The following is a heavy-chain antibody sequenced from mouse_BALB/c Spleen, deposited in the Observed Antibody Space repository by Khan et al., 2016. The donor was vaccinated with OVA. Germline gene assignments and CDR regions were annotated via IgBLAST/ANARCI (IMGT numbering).Heavy chain of an antibody. D-gene: IGHD1-1*01. J-gene: IGHJ2*01. CDR3: ARIYGSDFDY. CDR1: GYSFTGYF. Sequence: VRLQQSGPELVKPGASVKISCKASGYSFTGYFMNWVMQSHGKSLEWIGRINPHIGETFYNQKFKDKATLTVDKSSSTAHMELRSLASEDSAVYYCARIYGSDFDYWGQGTTRTVSS. CDR2: INPHIGET. V-gene: IGHV1-20*02.